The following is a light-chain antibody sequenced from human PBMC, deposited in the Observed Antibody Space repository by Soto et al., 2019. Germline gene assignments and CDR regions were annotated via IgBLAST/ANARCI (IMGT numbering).Light chain of an antibody. CDR1: QGISSY. CDR3: QQLNNQGFT. Sequence: DIQLTQSPSFLSASVGDRVTITCRASQGISSYLAWYQQKPGKAPKLLIYAASTLQSGVPSRFSGSGSGTEFTLTISSLQPEDFATYYCQQLNNQGFTFGPGTKVDIK. J-gene: IGKJ3*01. CDR2: AAS. V-gene: IGKV1-9*01.